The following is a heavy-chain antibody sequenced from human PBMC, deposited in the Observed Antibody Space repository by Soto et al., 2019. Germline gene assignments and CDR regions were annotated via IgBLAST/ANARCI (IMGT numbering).Heavy chain of an antibody. D-gene: IGHD6-6*01. V-gene: IGHV1-3*01. CDR1: GYTFTSYA. CDR2: INAGNGNT. CDR3: ARSRLHEGIAARPASTPYDY. Sequence: GASVKVSCKASGYTFTSYAMHWVRQAPGQRLEWMGWINAGNGNTKYSQKFQGRVAITADESTSTAYMELSSLRSEDTAVYYCARSRLHEGIAARPASTPYDYWGQGTLVTVSS. J-gene: IGHJ4*02.